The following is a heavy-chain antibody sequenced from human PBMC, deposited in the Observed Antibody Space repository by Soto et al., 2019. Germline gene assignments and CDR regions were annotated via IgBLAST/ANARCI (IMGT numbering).Heavy chain of an antibody. CDR1: GYTFTSYY. CDR3: ATHTGTYCGGDCYRFDY. CDR2: INPSGGST. Sequence: ASVKVSCKASGYTFTSYYMHWVRQAPGQGLEWMGIINPSGGSTSYAQKFQGRVTMTRDTSTSTVYMELSSLRSEDTAVYYCATHTGTYCGGDCYRFDYWGQGTRVTVSS. V-gene: IGHV1-46*01. J-gene: IGHJ4*02. D-gene: IGHD2-21*02.